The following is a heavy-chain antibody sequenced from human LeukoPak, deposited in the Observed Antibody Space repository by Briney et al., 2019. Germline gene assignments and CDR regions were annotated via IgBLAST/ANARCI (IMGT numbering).Heavy chain of an antibody. CDR2: ISAYNGNT. CDR1: GYTFTSYG. CDR3: ARDSIAAAGTERGFDY. J-gene: IGHJ4*02. D-gene: IGHD6-13*01. V-gene: IGHV1-18*01. Sequence: GASVKVSCKASGYTFTSYGISWVRQAPGQGLEWMGWISAYNGNTNYAQKLQGRVTMTTDTSTSTAYMELRSLRSDDTAVYYCARDSIAAAGTERGFDYWGQGTLVTVSS.